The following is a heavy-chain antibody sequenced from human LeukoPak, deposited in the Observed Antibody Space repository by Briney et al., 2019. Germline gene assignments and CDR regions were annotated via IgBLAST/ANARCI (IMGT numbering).Heavy chain of an antibody. V-gene: IGHV1-2*06. CDR2: IDPYTGDT. D-gene: IGHD1-26*01. CDR3: AREVARSGRCFDY. Sequence: ASVNVSFTASEYTFTAYYIHWVRQAPGQGLEWMGRIDPYTGDTSYAQKFQDRVTMTRDTSISTAYMELSRLRSDDTAVYYCAREVARSGRCFDYWGQGTLVTVSS. CDR1: EYTFTAYY. J-gene: IGHJ4*02.